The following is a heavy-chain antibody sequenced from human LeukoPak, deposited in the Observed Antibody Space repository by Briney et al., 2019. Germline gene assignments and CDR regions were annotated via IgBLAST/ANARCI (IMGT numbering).Heavy chain of an antibody. V-gene: IGHV3-30*18. Sequence: GGSLRLSCAASGFNFNKYDMHWVRQAPGKGLEWVAVISRDGINKYYEDSVKGRFTISRDNSKSTLFLQMNSLRAEDTAVYYCAKDRSTVGYTYGLDYWGQGTLATVSS. J-gene: IGHJ4*02. CDR2: ISRDGINK. CDR3: AKDRSTVGYTYGLDY. CDR1: GFNFNKYD. D-gene: IGHD5-18*01.